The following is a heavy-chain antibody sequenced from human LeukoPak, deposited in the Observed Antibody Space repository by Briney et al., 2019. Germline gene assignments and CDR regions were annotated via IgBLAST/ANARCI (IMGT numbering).Heavy chain of an antibody. D-gene: IGHD1-1*01. J-gene: IGHJ4*02. Sequence: ASVKVSCKASGYTFTSYGISWVRQAPGQGLEWMGWISAYNGNTNYAQKFQGRVTMTRNTSISTAYMELGSLRSGDTAVYYCATQSTYSYNDLDSWVQGTLITVSS. CDR3: ATQSTYSYNDLDS. V-gene: IGHV1-18*01. CDR2: ISAYNGNT. CDR1: GYTFTSYG.